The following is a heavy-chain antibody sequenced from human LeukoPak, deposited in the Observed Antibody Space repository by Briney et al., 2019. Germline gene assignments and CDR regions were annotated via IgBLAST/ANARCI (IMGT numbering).Heavy chain of an antibody. CDR3: ARDRIAARPSSYYFDY. D-gene: IGHD6-6*01. V-gene: IGHV3-74*01. J-gene: IGHJ4*02. Sequence: PGGSLRLSCAASGFTFSSYWMHWVRQAPGKGLVWVSRINSDGSSTSYADSVKGRFTISRDNAKNTLYLQMNGLRAEDTAVYYCARDRIAARPSSYYFDYWGQGTLVTVSS. CDR2: INSDGSST. CDR1: GFTFSSYW.